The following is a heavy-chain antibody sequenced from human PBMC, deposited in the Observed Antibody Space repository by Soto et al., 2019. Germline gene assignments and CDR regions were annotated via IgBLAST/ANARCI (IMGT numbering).Heavy chain of an antibody. CDR1: GGSISSGDYY. J-gene: IGHJ5*02. D-gene: IGHD3-3*01. Sequence: SETLSLTCTVSGGSISSGDYYWSWIRQPPGKGLEWIGYIYYSGSTYYNPSLKSRVTISVDTSKNQFSLKLSSVTAADTAVYYCARGEITIFSWFDPWGQGTLVTVSS. V-gene: IGHV4-30-4*01. CDR3: ARGEITIFSWFDP. CDR2: IYYSGST.